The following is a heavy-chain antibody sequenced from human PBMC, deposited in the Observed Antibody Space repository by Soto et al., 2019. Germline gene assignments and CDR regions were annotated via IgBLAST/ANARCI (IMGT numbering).Heavy chain of an antibody. CDR1: GFTFSSYA. V-gene: IGHV3-23*01. Sequence: HPGGSLRLSCAASGFTFSSYAMSWVRQAPGKGLEWVSAISGSGGSTYYADSVKGRFTISRDNSKNTLYLQMNSLRAEDTAVYYCAKGGPMGSSSYYYYGMDVWGQGTTVTVSS. CDR2: ISGSGGST. J-gene: IGHJ6*02. CDR3: AKGGPMGSSSYYYYGMDV. D-gene: IGHD6-6*01.